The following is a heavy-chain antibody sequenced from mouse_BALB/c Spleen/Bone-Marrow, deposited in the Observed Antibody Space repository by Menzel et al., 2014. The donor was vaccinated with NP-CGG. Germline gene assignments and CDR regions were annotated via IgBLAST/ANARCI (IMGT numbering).Heavy chain of an antibody. CDR2: INSDGGGT. J-gene: IGHJ3*01. V-gene: IGHV5-6-2*01. D-gene: IGHD2-1*01. Sequence: EVKLMESGGGLVKLGGSLKLSCAASGFTFSTYYMSWVRQTPEKRLELVAAINSDGGGTYYPDTVKGRFTISRDNAKNTLYLQMSSLKSEDTALYYCARQGGNYPFAYWGQGTLVTVSA. CDR3: ARQGGNYPFAY. CDR1: GFTFSTYY.